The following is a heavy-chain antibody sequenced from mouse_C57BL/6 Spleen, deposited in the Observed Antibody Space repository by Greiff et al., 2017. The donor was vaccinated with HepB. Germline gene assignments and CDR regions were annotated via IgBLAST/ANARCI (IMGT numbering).Heavy chain of an antibody. J-gene: IGHJ2*01. CDR3: ARYYGSSFDY. D-gene: IGHD1-1*01. V-gene: IGHV5-9*01. CDR2: ISGGGGNT. CDR1: GFTFSSYT. Sequence: DVMLVESGGGLVKPGGSLKLSCAASGFTFSSYTMSWVRQTPEKRLEWVATISGGGGNTYYPDSVKGRVTISRDNAKNTLYLQMSSLRSEDTALYYCARYYGSSFDYWGQGTTLTVSS.